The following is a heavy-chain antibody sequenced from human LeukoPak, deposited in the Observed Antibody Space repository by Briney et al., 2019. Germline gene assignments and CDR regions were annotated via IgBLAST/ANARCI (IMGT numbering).Heavy chain of an antibody. CDR2: IYYSGST. CDR3: ARVRVVPAALFDY. D-gene: IGHD2-2*01. Sequence: SETLSLTCTVSGGSISSYYWSWIRQPPGKGLEWIGYIYYSGSTNYNPSLRSRVTISVDTSKNQFSLKLSSVTAADTAVYYCARVRVVPAALFDYWGQGTLVTVSS. J-gene: IGHJ4*02. CDR1: GGSISSYY. V-gene: IGHV4-59*01.